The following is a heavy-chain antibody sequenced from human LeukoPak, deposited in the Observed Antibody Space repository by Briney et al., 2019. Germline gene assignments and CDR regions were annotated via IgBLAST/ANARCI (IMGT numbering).Heavy chain of an antibody. J-gene: IGHJ3*02. Sequence: PGGSLRLSCAASGFTVSSNYMSWVRQAPGKGLEWVSVIYSGGSTYYADSVKGRFTISRDNSKNTLYLQMNSLRAEDTAVYYCARDFRYDEEPPDAFDIWGQGTMVTVSS. CDR3: ARDFRYDEEPPDAFDI. V-gene: IGHV3-53*01. CDR1: GFTVSSNY. CDR2: IYSGGST. D-gene: IGHD2-2*01.